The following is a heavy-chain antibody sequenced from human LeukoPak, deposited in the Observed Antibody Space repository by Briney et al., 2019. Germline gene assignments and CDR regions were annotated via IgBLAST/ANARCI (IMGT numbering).Heavy chain of an antibody. D-gene: IGHD1-14*01. J-gene: IGHJ4*02. CDR1: GGSFSGYY. V-gene: IGHV4-34*01. CDR3: PRAPPPPPALDY. Sequence: SETLSLTCAVYGGSFSGYYWSWIRQPPGKGLEWIGEINHSGSTNYNPSLKSRVTISVDTSKNQFSLKLSSVTAADTAVYYCPRAPPPPPALDYGAQGPLVTVSS. CDR2: INHSGST.